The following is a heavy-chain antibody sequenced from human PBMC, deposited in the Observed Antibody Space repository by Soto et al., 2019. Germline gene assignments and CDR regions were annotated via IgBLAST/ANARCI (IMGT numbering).Heavy chain of an antibody. J-gene: IGHJ4*02. CDR1: GFSFSGFA. CDR3: AKDSIPYSSAYDLDH. CDR2: ITGTGVSI. D-gene: IGHD6-6*01. V-gene: IGHV3-23*01. Sequence: EVQLLESGGGLVQPGGSLRLSCVASGFSFSGFAMSWVRQAPGKGLVWVSSITGTGVSIYYADSVRGRFTISRDNSKNTLYLQMSCLRAEDTARYYCAKDSIPYSSAYDLDHWGRGALVTVSS.